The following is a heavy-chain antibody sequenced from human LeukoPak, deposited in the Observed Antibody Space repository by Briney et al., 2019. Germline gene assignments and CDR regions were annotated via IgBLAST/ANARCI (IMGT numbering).Heavy chain of an antibody. J-gene: IGHJ4*02. CDR1: GFTVSSNY. CDR3: ARNSGWYFFDY. CDR2: IYSGGST. D-gene: IGHD6-19*01. V-gene: IGHV3-53*01. Sequence: GGSLRLSCAASGFTVSSNYMSWVRQAPGKGLEWVSVIYSGGSTYYADSVKGRFTISRDNSKNTLYLQMNSLRAEDTAVYYCARNSGWYFFDYWGQGTLVTVSS.